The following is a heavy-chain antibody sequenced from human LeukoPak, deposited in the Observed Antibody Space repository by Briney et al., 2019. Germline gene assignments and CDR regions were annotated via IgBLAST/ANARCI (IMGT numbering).Heavy chain of an antibody. J-gene: IGHJ4*02. V-gene: IGHV4-34*01. CDR2: INHSGST. CDR1: GGSFSGYY. D-gene: IGHD4-23*01. CDR3: ARGEDYGGAFDY. Sequence: SETLSLTCAVYGGSFSGYYWSWIRQPPGKGLEWIGEINHSGSTNYNPSLKSRVTISVDTSKNQFSLKLSSVTAADTAVYYCARGEDYGGAFDYWGQGTLVTVSS.